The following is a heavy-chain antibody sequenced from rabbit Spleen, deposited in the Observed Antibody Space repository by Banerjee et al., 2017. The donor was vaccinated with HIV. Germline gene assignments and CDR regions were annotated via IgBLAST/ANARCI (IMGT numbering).Heavy chain of an antibody. CDR3: ARETKWSVYAFDL. CDR1: GVSLSRNYY. J-gene: IGHJ4*01. D-gene: IGHD6-1*01. CDR2: INPYNGVT. Sequence: QEQLEESGGDLVKPGASLTLTCIASGVSLSRNYYMCWVRQAPGKGLEWIACINPYNGVTYYANWAKGRFTISRISSTTVTLQMTSLTAADTATFFCARETKWSVYAFDLWGPGTLVTVS. V-gene: IGHV1S45*01.